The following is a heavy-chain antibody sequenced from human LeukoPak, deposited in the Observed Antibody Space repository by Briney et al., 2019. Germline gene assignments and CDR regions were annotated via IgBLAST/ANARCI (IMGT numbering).Heavy chain of an antibody. J-gene: IGHJ3*01. Sequence: GGSLRLSCSASGFRFNDYSMNWIRQAPGKGLEYVSGISHNGDSTRYADSVKGRFTISRDNSKNTLYLQMSSLRPYDTAVYYCVTNYGDYGGGAFDVWGQGTMVIVSS. V-gene: IGHV3-64D*06. D-gene: IGHD4-17*01. CDR2: ISHNGDST. CDR1: GFRFNDYS. CDR3: VTNYGDYGGGAFDV.